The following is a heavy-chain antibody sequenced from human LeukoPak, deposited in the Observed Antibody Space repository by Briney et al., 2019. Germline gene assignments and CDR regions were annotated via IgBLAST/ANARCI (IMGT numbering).Heavy chain of an antibody. CDR1: GDSISSYY. J-gene: IGHJ5*02. Sequence: SETLSLTCTVSGDSISSYYWSWIRQSPGKGLEWIGYIYTSGSTNYNPSLKSRVTMSVDTSKNQFSLKLSSVTAADTAVYYCASSGYYQNWFDPWGQGTLVTVSS. D-gene: IGHD3-22*01. CDR3: ASSGYYQNWFDP. V-gene: IGHV4-4*08. CDR2: IYTSGST.